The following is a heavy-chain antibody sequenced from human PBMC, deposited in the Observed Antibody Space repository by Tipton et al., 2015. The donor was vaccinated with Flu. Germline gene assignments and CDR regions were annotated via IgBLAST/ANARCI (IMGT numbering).Heavy chain of an antibody. D-gene: IGHD3-16*01. Sequence: SLRLSCAASGFTFDDYGMSWVRQAPGKGLEWVSGINWNGGTTGYADSVKGRFIIYRDNAKNSLSLQMNSLRAEDTALYFCARDRTRLASPLAYWGQGTLVTVSS. V-gene: IGHV3-20*04. J-gene: IGHJ4*02. CDR1: GFTFDDYG. CDR3: ARDRTRLASPLAY. CDR2: INWNGGTT.